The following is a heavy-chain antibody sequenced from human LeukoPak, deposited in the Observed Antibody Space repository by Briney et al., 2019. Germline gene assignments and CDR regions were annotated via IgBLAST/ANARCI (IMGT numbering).Heavy chain of an antibody. Sequence: PGGSLRLSCAASGFTFSSYAMSWVRQAPGKGLEWVSHFGGSGGTIYYADSVKGRFTISRDNSKNTLYLQMSSLRAEDTAVYYRAKRDFGCDCHLLDYWGQGTLVTVSS. CDR2: FGGSGGTI. V-gene: IGHV3-23*01. CDR3: AKRDFGCDCHLLDY. J-gene: IGHJ4*02. D-gene: IGHD2-21*02. CDR1: GFTFSSYA.